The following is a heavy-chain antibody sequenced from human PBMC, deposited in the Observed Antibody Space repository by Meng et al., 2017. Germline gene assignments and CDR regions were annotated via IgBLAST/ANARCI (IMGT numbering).Heavy chain of an antibody. CDR2: IYYSGST. V-gene: IGHV4-31*03. D-gene: IGHD2-15*01. J-gene: IGHJ5*02. CDR1: GGSISSGGYY. CDR3: ARDQDPGALVVAATSGFDP. Sequence: VQRQEPGPGLGKPPQPLSLTRTVSGGSISSGGYYWSWICQHPGKGLESIGDIYYSGSTYYNPSLKSRVTISVDTSKNQFSLKLSSVTAADTAVYYCARDQDPGALVVAATSGFDPWGQGTLVTVSS.